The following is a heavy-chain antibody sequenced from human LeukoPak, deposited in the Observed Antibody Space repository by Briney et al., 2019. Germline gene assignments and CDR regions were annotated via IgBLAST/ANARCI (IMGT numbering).Heavy chain of an antibody. D-gene: IGHD6-19*01. V-gene: IGHV3-23*01. CDR3: ARGPGLAVTGTD. Sequence: GGSLRLSCAASGFTFSIYGMSWVRQAPGKGLEWVSAISGSGGSTYYADSVKGRFTISRDNSKNTLYLQINSLRAEDTAVYYCARGPGLAVTGTDWGQGTLVTVSS. CDR1: GFTFSIYG. CDR2: ISGSGGST. J-gene: IGHJ4*02.